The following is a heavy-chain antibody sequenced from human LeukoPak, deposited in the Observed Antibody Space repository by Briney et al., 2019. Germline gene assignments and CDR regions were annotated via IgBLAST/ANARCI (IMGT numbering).Heavy chain of an antibody. CDR2: IWYDGSNK. CDR3: ARDLSSSGYYGMDV. D-gene: IGHD6-6*01. J-gene: IGHJ6*02. CDR1: GFTFSSYG. Sequence: PGGSLRLSCAASGFTFSSYGMHWVRQAPGKGLEWVAVIWYDGSNKYYADSVKGRFTISRDNSKNTLYLQMNSLRADDTAVYYCARDLSSSGYYGMDVWGQGTTVTVSS. V-gene: IGHV3-33*01.